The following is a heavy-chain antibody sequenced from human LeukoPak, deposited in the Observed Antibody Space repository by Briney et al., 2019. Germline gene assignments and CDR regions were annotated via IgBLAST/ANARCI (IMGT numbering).Heavy chain of an antibody. CDR2: IYYSGST. D-gene: IGHD3-10*01. CDR3: AALWFGDRPRGY. Sequence: SETLSLTCTVSGGSISSYYWSWIRQPPGKGLEWIGYIYYSGSTNYNPSLKSRVTISVDTSKNQFSLKLSSVTAADTAVYYCAALWFGDRPRGYWGQGTLVTVSS. CDR1: GGSISSYY. V-gene: IGHV4-59*01. J-gene: IGHJ4*02.